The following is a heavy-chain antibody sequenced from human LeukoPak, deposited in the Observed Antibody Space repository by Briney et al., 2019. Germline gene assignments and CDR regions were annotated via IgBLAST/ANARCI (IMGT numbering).Heavy chain of an antibody. CDR2: INPEGAST. CDR3: ARGTAITAGIDV. V-gene: IGHV3-74*01. CDR1: GFAFSTYW. Sequence: GGSLRLSCTASGFAFSTYWMFWVRQAPGKGLVWVSQINPEGASTTYGDPAKGRFTASRDNAKNALHLQMNSLRVDDTAVYYCARGTAITAGIDVWSQGTLVTVSS. D-gene: IGHD6-19*01. J-gene: IGHJ4*02.